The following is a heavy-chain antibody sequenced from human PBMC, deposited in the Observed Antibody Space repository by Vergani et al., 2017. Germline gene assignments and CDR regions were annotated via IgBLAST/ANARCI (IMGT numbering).Heavy chain of an antibody. Sequence: EVQLVQSGAEVKKPGATMKISCKVSGYTFTDHYMHWVKQAPGKGLEWMGLVDPEDGETIYAEKFKGRVTIAADTSTDTAHLELSSLRSEDTAVYYCATPQTVTTGGMEGWVQRTTVIVSS. CDR1: GYTFTDHY. J-gene: IGHJ6*02. V-gene: IGHV1-69-2*01. CDR2: VDPEDGET. D-gene: IGHD4-17*01. CDR3: ATPQTVTTGGMEG.